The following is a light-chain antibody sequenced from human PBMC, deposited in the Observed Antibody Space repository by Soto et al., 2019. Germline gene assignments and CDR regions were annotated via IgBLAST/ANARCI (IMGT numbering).Light chain of an antibody. Sequence: EIVMTQSPVALSVSPGESAALSCRASQSVGRNFAWYQQRPGQAPRVLIYGTSTRATGVPARCSDSGAGTDFTLTISSMKYEAFAVYYCQQYNKWPYPFGQGTRLEIK. CDR1: QSVGRN. J-gene: IGKJ2*01. V-gene: IGKV3-15*01. CDR2: GTS. CDR3: QQYNKWPYP.